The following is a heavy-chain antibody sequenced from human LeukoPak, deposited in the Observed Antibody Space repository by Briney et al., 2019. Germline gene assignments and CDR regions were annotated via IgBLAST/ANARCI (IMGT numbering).Heavy chain of an antibody. V-gene: IGHV4-34*01. CDR2: INHSGST. CDR1: GGSFSGYY. D-gene: IGHD2-15*01. CDR3: ASILQDY. Sequence: SETLSLTCAVYGGSFSGYYWSWIRQPPGKGLEWIGEINHSGSTNYNSSLKSRVTISVDTSKNQFSLKLSSVTAADTAVYYCASILQDYWGQGTLVTVSS. J-gene: IGHJ4*02.